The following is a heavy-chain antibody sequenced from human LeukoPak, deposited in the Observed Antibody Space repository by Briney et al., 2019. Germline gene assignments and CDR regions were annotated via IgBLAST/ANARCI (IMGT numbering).Heavy chain of an antibody. Sequence: GASVKVSCKASGYTFTSYGISWVRQAPGQGLEWMGWINPNSGGTNYAQKFQGRVTMTRDTSISTAYMELSRLRSDDTAVYYCAVVGATRTFDYWGQGTLVTVSS. CDR3: AVVGATRTFDY. CDR1: GYTFTSYG. CDR2: INPNSGGT. V-gene: IGHV1-2*02. D-gene: IGHD1-26*01. J-gene: IGHJ4*02.